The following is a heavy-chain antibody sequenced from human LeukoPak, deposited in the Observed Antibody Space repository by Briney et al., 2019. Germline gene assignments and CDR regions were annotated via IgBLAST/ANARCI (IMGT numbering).Heavy chain of an antibody. V-gene: IGHV3-30-3*01. CDR2: ISYDRSNK. CDR1: GFTFNSYA. D-gene: IGHD6-13*01. CDR3: VRDFASSWGHFDY. Sequence: GRSLRVFCAASGFTFNSYAMHWVRQAPGKGLEGVAVISYDRSNKYYADSVKGRFTISRDNSKNTLYLQMHSLRAEDTAVYYCVRDFASSWGHFDYWGQGTLVTVSS. J-gene: IGHJ4*02.